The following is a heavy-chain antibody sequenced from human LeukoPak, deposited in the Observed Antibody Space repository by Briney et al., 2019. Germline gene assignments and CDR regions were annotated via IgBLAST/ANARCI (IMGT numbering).Heavy chain of an antibody. CDR1: GFTFSSYW. D-gene: IGHD3-10*01. CDR3: ARGGYYGSGSYFSY. V-gene: IGHV3-7*03. Sequence: GGSLRLSCAASGFTFSSYWMSWVRQAPGKGLEWVANIKQDGSEKYYVDSVKGRFTISRDNAKNSLYLQMNSLRAEGTAVYYCARGGYYGSGSYFSYWGQGTLVTVSS. CDR2: IKQDGSEK. J-gene: IGHJ4*02.